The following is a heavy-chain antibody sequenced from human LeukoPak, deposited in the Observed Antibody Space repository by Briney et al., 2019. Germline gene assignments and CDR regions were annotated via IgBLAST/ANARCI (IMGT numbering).Heavy chain of an antibody. CDR3: AIPRASSGYNGCFDY. J-gene: IGHJ4*02. CDR1: GGSFSGYY. Sequence: PSETLSLTCAVYGGSFSGYYWSWIRQPPGKGLEWIGEINHSGSTNCNPSLKSRVTISVDTSKNQFSLKLSSVTAADTAVYYCAIPRASSGYNGCFDYWSQGTLVTVSP. V-gene: IGHV4-34*01. CDR2: INHSGST. D-gene: IGHD3-22*01.